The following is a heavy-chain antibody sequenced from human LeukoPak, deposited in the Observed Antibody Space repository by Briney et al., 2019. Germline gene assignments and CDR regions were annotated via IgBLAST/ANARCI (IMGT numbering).Heavy chain of an antibody. J-gene: IGHJ4*02. V-gene: IGHV1-69*05. CDR1: GGTFSSYA. Sequence: SVKVSCKASGGTFSSYAISWVRQAPGQGLEWMGGIIPIFGTANYAQKFQGRVTITTDESTRTAYMELSSLRSEDTAVYYCARGGESTAMARFDYWGQGTLVTVSS. D-gene: IGHD5-18*01. CDR2: IIPIFGTA. CDR3: ARGGESTAMARFDY.